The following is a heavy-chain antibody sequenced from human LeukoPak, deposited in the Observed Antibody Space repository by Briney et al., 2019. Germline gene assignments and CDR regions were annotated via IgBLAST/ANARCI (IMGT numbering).Heavy chain of an antibody. D-gene: IGHD6-19*01. CDR1: GFTFSGYA. Sequence: PGGSLRLSCAASGFTFSGYAMHWVRQAPGKGLEWLAFIGYDGSNIYYADSVKGRFTISRDNSKNTLYLQMNSLRAEDTAVYYCAREGYSSGWYYFDYWGQGTLVTVSS. V-gene: IGHV3-30*04. CDR3: AREGYSSGWYYFDY. J-gene: IGHJ4*02. CDR2: IGYDGSNI.